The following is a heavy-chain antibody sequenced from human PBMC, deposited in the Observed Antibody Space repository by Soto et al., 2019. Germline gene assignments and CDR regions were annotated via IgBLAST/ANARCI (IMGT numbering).Heavy chain of an antibody. CDR3: ARPHTVTTRDDAFDI. Sequence: PGESLKISCKGSGYSFTSYWIGWVRQMPGKGLEWMGIIYPGDSDTRYSPSLQGQVTISADKSISTAYLQWSSLKASDTAMYYCARPHTVTTRDDAFDIWGQGTMVTVSS. CDR2: IYPGDSDT. J-gene: IGHJ3*02. V-gene: IGHV5-51*01. D-gene: IGHD4-17*01. CDR1: GYSFTSYW.